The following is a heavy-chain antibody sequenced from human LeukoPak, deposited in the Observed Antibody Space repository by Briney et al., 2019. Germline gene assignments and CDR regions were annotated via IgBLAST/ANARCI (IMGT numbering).Heavy chain of an antibody. J-gene: IGHJ1*01. CDR2: IKQDGTEK. D-gene: IGHD6-19*01. CDR3: ASRKSSGWLDYFQH. Sequence: GESLRLSCAASGFTFTTYWMSWVRQAPGKGLEWVANIKQDGTEKYYVDSVKGRFTIPRDNAKNSLYLQMNSLRAEDTAVYYCASRKSSGWLDYFQHWGQGTLVTVSS. CDR1: GFTFTTYW. V-gene: IGHV3-7*01.